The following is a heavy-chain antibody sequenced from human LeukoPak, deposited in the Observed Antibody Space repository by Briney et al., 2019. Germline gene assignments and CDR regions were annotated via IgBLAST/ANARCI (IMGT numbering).Heavy chain of an antibody. CDR1: GYMFTDYY. J-gene: IGHJ1*01. V-gene: IGHV1-2*02. Sequence: ASVKVSCKASGYMFTDYYLHWVRQAPGQGLEWMGWIHPNNGDTDYAQKFQGRVTMIRDTSSSTAYMDLSSLRSDDTAVYYCARRAREDSGYAVDYWAPGTLVTVSS. CDR2: IHPNNGDT. D-gene: IGHD5-12*01. CDR3: ARRAREDSGYAVDY.